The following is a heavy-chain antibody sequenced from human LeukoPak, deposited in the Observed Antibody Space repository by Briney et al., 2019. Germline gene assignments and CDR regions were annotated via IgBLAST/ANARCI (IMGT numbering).Heavy chain of an antibody. Sequence: GGSLRLSCAASGFTFSSYWMSWVRQAPGKGLEWVANIKQDGSEKYYVDSVKGRFTISRDNAKNSLSLQMNSLRAEDTAVYYCARPLMYYYGSETYFWFDPWGQGTLVTVSS. V-gene: IGHV3-7*01. J-gene: IGHJ5*02. CDR1: GFTFSSYW. CDR3: ARPLMYYYGSETYFWFDP. CDR2: IKQDGSEK. D-gene: IGHD3-10*01.